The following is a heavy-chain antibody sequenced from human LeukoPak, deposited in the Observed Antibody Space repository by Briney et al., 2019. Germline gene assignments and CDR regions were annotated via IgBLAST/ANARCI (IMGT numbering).Heavy chain of an antibody. D-gene: IGHD6-13*01. V-gene: IGHV1-18*04. CDR3: ARDGGDYSSTWGGWFDP. CDR1: GYTFTSHG. CDR2: ISTYNVNT. J-gene: IGHJ5*02. Sequence: ASVKVSCKASGYTFTSHGITWVRQAPGQGLEWMGWISTYNVNTNYAQKLQGRVTMTTDTSTSTAYMELRSLRSDDTAVYYCARDGGDYSSTWGGWFDPWGQGTLVTVSS.